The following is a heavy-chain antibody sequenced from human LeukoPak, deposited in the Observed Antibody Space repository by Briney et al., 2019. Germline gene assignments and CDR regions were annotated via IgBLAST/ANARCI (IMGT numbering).Heavy chain of an antibody. CDR1: GGSFSGYY. V-gene: IGHV4-34*01. CDR3: ARRPQLASQTYIRRYYFDY. CDR2: INHSGST. J-gene: IGHJ4*02. D-gene: IGHD1-1*01. Sequence: PSETLSLACAVYGGSFSGYYWSWIRQPPGKGLEWIGEINHSGSTNYNSSLKSRVTISVDTSKNQFSLKLSSVTAADTAVYYCARRPQLASQTYIRRYYFDYWGQGTLVTVSS.